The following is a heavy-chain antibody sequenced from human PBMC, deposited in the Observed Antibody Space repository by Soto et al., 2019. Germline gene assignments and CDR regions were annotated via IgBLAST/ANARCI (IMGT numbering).Heavy chain of an antibody. CDR3: ARDLRWSSSSLSYYYYGMDV. J-gene: IGHJ6*02. D-gene: IGHD6-13*01. CDR1: GYTFSSYG. V-gene: IGHV1-18*01. CDR2: ISAYSGNT. Sequence: QVQLVQSGAEVKKPGASVKVSCKASGYTFSSYGISWVRQAPGQGLEWMGWISAYSGNTNYAQKFQGRVTMTTDTSTSTAHMEMRSLRSDDTAVYYCARDLRWSSSSLSYYYYGMDVWGQGTTVTVSS.